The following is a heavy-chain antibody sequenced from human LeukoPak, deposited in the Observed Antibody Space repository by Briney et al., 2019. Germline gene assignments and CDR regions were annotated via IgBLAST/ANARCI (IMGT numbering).Heavy chain of an antibody. D-gene: IGHD3-10*01. J-gene: IGHJ4*02. V-gene: IGHV4-4*07. CDR2: FFTGGSA. CDR3: AAGPLGHISRGLDS. Sequence: PSETLSLTCTVSDGSISSYFWTWIRQPAGKGLEWVGRFFTGGSATYNPYLKSRVTMSVDTSKNQSSLKLTSVTAADTAVYFCAAGPLGHISRGLDSWGQGTLVIVSS. CDR1: DGSISSYF.